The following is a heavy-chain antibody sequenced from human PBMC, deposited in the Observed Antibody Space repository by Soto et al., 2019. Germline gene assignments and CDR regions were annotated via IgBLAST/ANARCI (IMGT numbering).Heavy chain of an antibody. CDR1: GLTFRAYG. CDR2: IWHDDTNK. Sequence: PGGSLRLSCVVSGLTFRAYGMHGCRQAPGKGLEWLAVIWHDDTNKYYADSVKGRFTISRDNLKSTVFLQMNTLRVEDTAVYYWASDEQSRFNDFDDWGQGTLVTASS. V-gene: IGHV3-33*01. CDR3: ASDEQSRFNDFDD. J-gene: IGHJ4*02.